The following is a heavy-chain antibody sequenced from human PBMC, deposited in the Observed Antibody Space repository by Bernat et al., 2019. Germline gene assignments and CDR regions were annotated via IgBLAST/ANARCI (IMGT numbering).Heavy chain of an antibody. V-gene: IGHV3-23*01. D-gene: IGHD2-15*01. CDR2: ISGSGDST. CDR1: GFTFSSFA. J-gene: IGHJ6*02. Sequence: EVQLLESGGGLVQPGGSLRLSCGASGFTFSSFAMSGVRQAAGRGLEWVSVISGSGDSTYSPDSVKGRFTISRYNSKNTLYLQMNSLRAEDTAVDYCAKGIYPKGYCSGGNCYYYFYGMDVWGQGTTVTVSS. CDR3: AKGIYPKGYCSGGNCYYYFYGMDV.